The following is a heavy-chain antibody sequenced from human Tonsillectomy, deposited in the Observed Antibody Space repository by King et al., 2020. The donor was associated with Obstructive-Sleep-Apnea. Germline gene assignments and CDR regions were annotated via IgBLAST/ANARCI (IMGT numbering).Heavy chain of an antibody. CDR3: ARGDSLVRGVYGS. J-gene: IGHJ5*02. Sequence: QLVQSGAEVKKPGASVKVSCKASGYTFTSYDINWGRQATGKGLEWMGWMNPNSGNTGYAQKFQGRVTMTSNTSISTAYMELSSLKSEDTAVYYCARGDSLVRGVYGSWGQGTLVAVSS. CDR1: GYTFTSYD. D-gene: IGHD3-10*01. V-gene: IGHV1-8*02. CDR2: MNPNSGNT.